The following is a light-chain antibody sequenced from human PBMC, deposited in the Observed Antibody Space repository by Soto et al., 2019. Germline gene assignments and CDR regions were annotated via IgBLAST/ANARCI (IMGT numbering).Light chain of an antibody. V-gene: IGKV3-20*01. CDR2: GAS. Sequence: IVLTQSPGTLSLSPGEGATLSCRASQRVTSSYLAWYQQKPGQAPRLLIYGASSRATGIPDRFSGGGSGTDFSLIISRLEPEDFAVYYCQHYGGSLTWTFGQGTKVEV. CDR1: QRVTSSY. J-gene: IGKJ1*01. CDR3: QHYGGSLTWT.